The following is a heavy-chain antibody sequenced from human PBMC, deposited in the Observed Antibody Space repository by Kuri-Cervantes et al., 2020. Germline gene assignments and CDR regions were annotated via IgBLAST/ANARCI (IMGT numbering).Heavy chain of an antibody. V-gene: IGHV3-23*01. D-gene: IGHD5-18*01. CDR1: GFAVSSNY. CDR2: ISGSGGST. J-gene: IGHJ4*02. Sequence: GESLKISCAASGFAVSSNYMSWVRQAPGKGLEWVSAISGSGGSTYYADSVKGRFTISRDNSKNTLYLQMSSLRAEDTAVYYCAKDASRGYSYGYGVNFDYWGQGTLVTVSS. CDR3: AKDASRGYSYGYGVNFDY.